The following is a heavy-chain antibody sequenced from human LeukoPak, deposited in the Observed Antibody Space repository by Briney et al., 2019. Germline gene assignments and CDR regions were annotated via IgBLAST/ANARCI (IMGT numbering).Heavy chain of an antibody. J-gene: IGHJ3*02. V-gene: IGHV3-23*01. D-gene: IGHD6-19*01. Sequence: GGSLRLSCAASGFTFTNYVMNWVRQAPGKGPECVSSITGTADKTYDADSVKGRFTISRDNSKNTLSLQMSSLRVEDTAIYYCARRGGSRGWGAFDIWGQGTIVTVSS. CDR3: ARRGGSRGWGAFDI. CDR2: ITGTADKT. CDR1: GFTFTNYV.